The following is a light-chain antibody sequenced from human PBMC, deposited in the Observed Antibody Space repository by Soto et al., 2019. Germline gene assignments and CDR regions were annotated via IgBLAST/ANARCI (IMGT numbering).Light chain of an antibody. V-gene: IGKV3-15*01. J-gene: IGKJ3*01. CDR1: QSVSSN. CDR2: GAS. Sequence: EIVMTQSPATLSVSPGERATLSCRASQSVSSNLAWYQQKPGQAPRLLIYGASTRATGIPARFSGSGSGTEFTRTIRSLQSEDFAVYYCQQAGTFGPGTKVDIK. CDR3: QQAGT.